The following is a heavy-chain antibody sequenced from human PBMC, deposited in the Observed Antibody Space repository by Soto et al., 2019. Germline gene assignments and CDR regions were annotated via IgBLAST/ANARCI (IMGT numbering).Heavy chain of an antibody. CDR3: AKEYDSSGYYPDY. D-gene: IGHD3-22*01. CDR1: GFTFSSYG. V-gene: IGHV3-33*06. Sequence: PGGSLRLSCAASGFTFSSYGMHWVRQAPGKGLEWVAAIWDGGSSKYYADSVKGRFTISRDNSKNTLYLQMSSLRAEDTAVYYWAKEYDSSGYYPDYWGQGTLVTVSS. CDR2: IWDGGSSK. J-gene: IGHJ4*02.